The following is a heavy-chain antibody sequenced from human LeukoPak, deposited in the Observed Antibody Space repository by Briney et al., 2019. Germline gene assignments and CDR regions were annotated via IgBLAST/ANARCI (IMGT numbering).Heavy chain of an antibody. Sequence: ASVKVSCKASGGTFSSYAISWVRQAPGQGLEWMGGIIPIFGTANYAQRFQGRVTITADKSTSTAYMELSSLRSEDTAVYYCARYSVDYYYYYMDVWGKGTTVTASS. V-gene: IGHV1-69*06. J-gene: IGHJ6*03. CDR3: ARYSVDYYYYYMDV. D-gene: IGHD4-23*01. CDR1: GGTFSSYA. CDR2: IIPIFGTA.